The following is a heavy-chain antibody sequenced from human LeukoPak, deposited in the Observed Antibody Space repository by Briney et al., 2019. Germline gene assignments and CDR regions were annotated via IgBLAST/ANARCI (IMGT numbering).Heavy chain of an antibody. CDR1: GFTFSSYS. J-gene: IGHJ6*03. CDR3: AREEVVPAAIHYYYYYHMDV. Sequence: GGSLRLSCAASGFTFSSYSMNWVRQAPGKGLEWVSSISSSSSYIYYADSVKGRFTISRDNAKNSLYLQMNSLRAEDTAVYYCAREEVVPAAIHYYYYYHMDVWGKGTTVTVSS. V-gene: IGHV3-21*01. CDR2: ISSSSSYI. D-gene: IGHD2-2*01.